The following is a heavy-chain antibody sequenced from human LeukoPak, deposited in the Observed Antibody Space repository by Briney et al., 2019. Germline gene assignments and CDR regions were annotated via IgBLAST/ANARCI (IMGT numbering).Heavy chain of an antibody. CDR1: GGSISSGSYY. D-gene: IGHD4-17*01. V-gene: IGHV4-61*02. CDR2: IYTSGST. J-gene: IGHJ4*02. CDR3: ARADYGDLFDY. Sequence: SQTLSLTCTVSGGSISSGSYYWSWIRQPAGKGLEWIGRIYTSGSTNYNPSLKSRATISVDTSKNQFSLKLSSVTAADTAVYYCARADYGDLFDYWGQGTLVTVSS.